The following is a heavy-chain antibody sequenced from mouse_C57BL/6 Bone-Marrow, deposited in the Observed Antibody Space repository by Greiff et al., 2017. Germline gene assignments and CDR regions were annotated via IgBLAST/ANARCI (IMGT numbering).Heavy chain of an antibody. D-gene: IGHD3-3*01. Sequence: EVKLVESGGGLVQSGRSLRLSCATSGFTFSDFYMEWVRQAPGKGLEWIAASRNKANDYTTEYSASVKGRFIVSRDTSQSILYLQMNALRAEDTAIYYCARDAGDGGFAYWGQGTLVTVSA. J-gene: IGHJ3*01. CDR2: SRNKANDYTT. CDR3: ARDAGDGGFAY. V-gene: IGHV7-1*01. CDR1: GFTFSDFY.